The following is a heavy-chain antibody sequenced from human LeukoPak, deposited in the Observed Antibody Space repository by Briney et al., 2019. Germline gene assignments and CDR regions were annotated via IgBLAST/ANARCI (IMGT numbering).Heavy chain of an antibody. J-gene: IGHJ5*02. Sequence: SETLSLTCSVSGGSISSYYWSWIRQPPGKGPEWIGYIYYSANYNPSLKSRVTISVDRSENQFSLNLTSVTAADTAVYYCARASGYYVNHWGQGTLVTVSS. CDR2: IYYSA. V-gene: IGHV4-59*01. CDR1: GGSISSYY. CDR3: ARASGYYVNH. D-gene: IGHD5-18*01.